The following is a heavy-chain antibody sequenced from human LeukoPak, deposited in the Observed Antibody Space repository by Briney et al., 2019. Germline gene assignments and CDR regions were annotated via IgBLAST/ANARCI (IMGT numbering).Heavy chain of an antibody. D-gene: IGHD3-16*01. J-gene: IGHJ6*02. CDR1: RFTFSDSW. CDR2: MNQDGSAK. V-gene: IGHV3-7*01. Sequence: GPLRLSCAASRFTFSDSWMSWVRQAPGKGLEWVANMNQDGSAKDYVDSVKGRFTISRDNARNSLYLQMSSLRPEDTAVYYCATYTHWVAGDVWGQGTTVTVSS. CDR3: ATYTHWVAGDV.